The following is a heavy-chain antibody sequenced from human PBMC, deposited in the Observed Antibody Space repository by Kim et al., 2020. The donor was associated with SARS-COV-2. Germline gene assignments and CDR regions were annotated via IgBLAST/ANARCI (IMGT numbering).Heavy chain of an antibody. V-gene: IGHV3-7*01. J-gene: IGHJ6*02. D-gene: IGHD2-2*01. Sequence: GGSLRLSCAASGFTFSSYWMSWVRQAPGKGLEWVANIREDGSEKYYVDSVKGRFTISRDNAKNSLYLHVNSLGAEDTAVYYFARDSTRRDDNYYNDYGMDVWGQGTPVTVSS. CDR2: IREDGSEK. CDR1: GFTFSSYW. CDR3: ARDSTRRDDNYYNDYGMDV.